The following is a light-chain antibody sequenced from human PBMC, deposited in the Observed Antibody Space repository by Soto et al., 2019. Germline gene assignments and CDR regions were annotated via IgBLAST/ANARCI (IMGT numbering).Light chain of an antibody. CDR3: QHYNSYSEA. CDR2: AAS. Sequence: DIQMTHSPSSLAASVGDRVTMTCRASQSISSYLNWYQQKPGKAPKLLIYAASSLQSGAPSRFSGSGSGTEFTLTISSLQPDDFATYYCQHYNSYSEAFGQGTKVDI. CDR1: QSISSY. J-gene: IGKJ1*01. V-gene: IGKV1-39*01.